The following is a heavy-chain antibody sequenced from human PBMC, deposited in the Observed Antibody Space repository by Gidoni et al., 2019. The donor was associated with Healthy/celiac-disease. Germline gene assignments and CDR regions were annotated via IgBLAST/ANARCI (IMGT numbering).Heavy chain of an antibody. D-gene: IGHD2-21*01. CDR2: IWYDVSNK. V-gene: IGHV3-33*01. CDR3: ARDGDLAYCGGDCYSGFDY. J-gene: IGHJ4*02. CDR1: GFTFRTYG. Sequence: QVQLVESGGGVVQPGRSLSLSVAAPGFTFRTYGLHWVRRAPGKGLEWVAVIWYDVSNKYYADSVKGRFTISRDNSKNTLYLQMNSLRAEDTAVYYCARDGDLAYCGGDCYSGFDYWGQGTLVTVSS.